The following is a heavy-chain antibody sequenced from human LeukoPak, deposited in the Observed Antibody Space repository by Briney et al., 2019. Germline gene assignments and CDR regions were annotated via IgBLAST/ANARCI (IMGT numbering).Heavy chain of an antibody. CDR2: FDPEDGET. Sequence: ASVTVSCTVSGYTLTELSMHWVRQAPGKGLEWMGGFDPEDGETIYTQKFQGRVTMTEDTSTDTAYMELSSLRSEDTSVYYCATDSDFWRGPDNDAFDILGQGKMVIVSS. V-gene: IGHV1-24*01. J-gene: IGHJ3*02. CDR3: ATDSDFWRGPDNDAFDI. CDR1: GYTLTELS. D-gene: IGHD3-3*01.